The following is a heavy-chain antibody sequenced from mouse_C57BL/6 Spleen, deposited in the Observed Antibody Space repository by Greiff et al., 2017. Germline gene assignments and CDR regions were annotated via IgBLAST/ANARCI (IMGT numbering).Heavy chain of an antibody. V-gene: IGHV1-81*01. CDR2: IYPRSGNT. D-gene: IGHD1-1*01. CDR3: ARASTVVMAMDY. Sequence: VQLQESGAELARPGASVKLSCKASGYTFTSYGISWVKQRTGQGLEWIGEIYPRSGNTYYNEKFKGKATLTADKSSSTAYMELRSLTSEDSAVYFCARASTVVMAMDYWGQGTSVTVAS. J-gene: IGHJ4*01. CDR1: GYTFTSYG.